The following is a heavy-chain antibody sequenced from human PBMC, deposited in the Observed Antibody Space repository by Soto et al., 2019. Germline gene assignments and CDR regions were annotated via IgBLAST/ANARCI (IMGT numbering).Heavy chain of an antibody. CDR2: NNAANGDT. Sequence: QVQLVQSGTEVKKPGASVKVSCKASGYTFTSYGIHWVRQAPGQRLEWMGWNNAANGDTKYSPKLQGRVTITRDTSASTAYMELSSLRSEDTAVYYCVRRHVSATGIDWFDPWGQGTLVTVPS. D-gene: IGHD6-13*01. J-gene: IGHJ5*02. V-gene: IGHV1-3*01. CDR3: VRRHVSATGIDWFDP. CDR1: GYTFTSYG.